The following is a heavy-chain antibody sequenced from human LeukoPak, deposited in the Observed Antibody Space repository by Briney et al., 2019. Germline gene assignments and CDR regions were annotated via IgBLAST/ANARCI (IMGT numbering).Heavy chain of an antibody. D-gene: IGHD6-19*01. CDR2: IYHSGKT. CDR1: GYSISRGYY. Sequence: PSETLSLTCTVSGYSISRGYYWGWIRQPPGKGLEWIGSIYHSGKTYYNPSLKSRVTISLDTSKNQFSLNLSSVTAADTAVYFCARDRLAVSDPPNWFDPWGQGTLVPVSS. V-gene: IGHV4-38-2*02. CDR3: ARDRLAVSDPPNWFDP. J-gene: IGHJ5*02.